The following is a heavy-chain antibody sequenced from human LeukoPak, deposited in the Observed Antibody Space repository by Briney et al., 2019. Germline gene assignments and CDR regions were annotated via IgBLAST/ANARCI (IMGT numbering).Heavy chain of an antibody. CDR2: ISSNGGST. V-gene: IGHV3-64D*06. Sequence: GGSLRLSCSASGFTFSSYAMHWVRQAPGKGLEYVTAISSNGGSTYYADSVKGRFTISRDNSKNTLYLQMSSLRAEGTAVYYCVKEGYCSGGSCYPRVDYWGQGTLVTVSS. D-gene: IGHD2-15*01. J-gene: IGHJ4*02. CDR1: GFTFSSYA. CDR3: VKEGYCSGGSCYPRVDY.